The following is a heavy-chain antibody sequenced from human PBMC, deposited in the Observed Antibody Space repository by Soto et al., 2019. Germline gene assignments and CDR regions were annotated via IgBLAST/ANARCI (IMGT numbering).Heavy chain of an antibody. CDR1: GGSVSGGSYY. J-gene: IGHJ4*02. CDR2: IYYSGST. D-gene: IGHD3-3*01. V-gene: IGHV4-61*01. CDR3: ARSYDFWSGSTNYFDY. Sequence: SETLSLTCTVSGGSVSGGSYYWSWIRQPPGKGLEWIGYIYYSGSTNYNPSLKSRVTISVDTSKNQFSLKLSSVTAADTAVYYCARSYDFWSGSTNYFDYWGQGALVTVSS.